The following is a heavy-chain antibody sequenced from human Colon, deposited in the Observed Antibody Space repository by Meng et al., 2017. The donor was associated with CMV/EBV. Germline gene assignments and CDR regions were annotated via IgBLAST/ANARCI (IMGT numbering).Heavy chain of an antibody. CDR2: IWPDVNNK. CDR3: VKDPGWGNEAYFKH. Sequence: GESLKISCAASGFMFSSYGMHWVRQSPGRGLEWVATIWPDVNNKDYAESVKGRFSISRDNSKNMVYLQMNSLRVEDTAIYYCVKDPGWGNEAYFKHWGQGNLVTVSS. J-gene: IGHJ1*01. V-gene: IGHV3-33*06. CDR1: GFMFSSYG. D-gene: IGHD6-19*01.